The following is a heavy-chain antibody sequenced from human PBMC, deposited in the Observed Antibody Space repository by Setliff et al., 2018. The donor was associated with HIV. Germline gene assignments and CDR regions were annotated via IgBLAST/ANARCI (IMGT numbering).Heavy chain of an antibody. CDR2: IKLSSGGT. D-gene: IGHD2-21*02. Sequence: ASVKVSCKAPGNSFNGDFLNWVRQAPGQGLEWMGNIKLSSGGTKFAQKFLGRVTMTRDTSTNTAFMELRRLNSDDTATYYCAAGYCGGDCYSRQSYFDYWGQGTLVTVSS. V-gene: IGHV1-2*02. CDR1: GNSFNGDF. CDR3: AAGYCGGDCYSRQSYFDY. J-gene: IGHJ4*02.